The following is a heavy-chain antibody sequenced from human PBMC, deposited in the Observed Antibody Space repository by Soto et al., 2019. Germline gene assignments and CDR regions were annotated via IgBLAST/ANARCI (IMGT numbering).Heavy chain of an antibody. CDR3: ARSDGRY. CDR2: IYYSGST. CDR1: GGSVSSGSSY. J-gene: IGHJ4*02. Sequence: SETLSLTCTVSGGSVSSGSSYWSWIRQPPGKGLEWIGYIYYSGSTNYNPSLKSRVTISVDTSKNQFSLKLTSVTAADTAVYYCARSDGRYWGQGTLVTVSS. V-gene: IGHV4-61*01.